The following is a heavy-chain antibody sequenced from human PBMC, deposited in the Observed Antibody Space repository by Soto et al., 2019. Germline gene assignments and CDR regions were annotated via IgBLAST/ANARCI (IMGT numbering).Heavy chain of an antibody. CDR2: VYDNGRP. CDR3: ARGVGSSPPRY. J-gene: IGHJ4*02. D-gene: IGHD3-9*01. Sequence: PSETLSLTCTISGGSISVYYWSWIRQSPRQGLEWIGYVYDNGRPYYSPSLESRVTISADTSKNKISLKLTSATAADTAVYYCARGVGSSPPRYWGRGTLVTV. CDR1: GGSISVYY. V-gene: IGHV4-59*01.